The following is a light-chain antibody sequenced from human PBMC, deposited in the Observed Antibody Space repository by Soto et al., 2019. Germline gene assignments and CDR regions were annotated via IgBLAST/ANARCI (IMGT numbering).Light chain of an antibody. CDR1: SSDVGAYKY. CDR3: SSYTSSNTYV. V-gene: IGLV2-14*01. J-gene: IGLJ1*01. CDR2: GVT. Sequence: QSVLTQPASVSGSPGQSITISCTGTSSDVGAYKYVSWYQQHPGKAPKLMIYGVTIRPSGFLNRFSGSKSGNTASLTISGLQAEDEADYYCSSYTSSNTYVFGTGTKVTVL.